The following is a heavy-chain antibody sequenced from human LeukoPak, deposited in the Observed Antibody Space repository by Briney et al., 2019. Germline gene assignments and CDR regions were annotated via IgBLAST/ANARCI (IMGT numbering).Heavy chain of an antibody. CDR2: KKQDGSEK. D-gene: IGHD2-15*01. J-gene: IGHJ4*02. Sequence: GGSLRLSCAAAGFTFSSYWMSWVRQAAGKGLEWVANKKQDGSEKYYVDSVKGRFTISRDNAKNSLYLQMNSLRAEDTAVYYCASCSGGSCKHSFDYWGQGTLVTVSS. CDR1: GFTFSSYW. V-gene: IGHV3-7*01. CDR3: ASCSGGSCKHSFDY.